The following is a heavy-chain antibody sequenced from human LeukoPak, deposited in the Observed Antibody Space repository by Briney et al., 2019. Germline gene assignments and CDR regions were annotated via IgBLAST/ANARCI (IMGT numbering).Heavy chain of an antibody. D-gene: IGHD2-2*01. CDR3: ARVIVVVPAAMVRFYP. CDR1: GGSISSYY. J-gene: IGHJ5*02. CDR2: IYYSGST. Sequence: SETLSLTCTVSGGSISSYYWSWIRQPPGKGLEWIGYIYYSGSTNYNPSLKSRVTISVDTSKNQFSLKLSSVTAADTAVYYCARVIVVVPAAMVRFYPSGQGTLVTASS. V-gene: IGHV4-59*08.